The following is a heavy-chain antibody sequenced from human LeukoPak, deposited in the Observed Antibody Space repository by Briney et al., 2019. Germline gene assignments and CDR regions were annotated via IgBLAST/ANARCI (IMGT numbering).Heavy chain of an antibody. J-gene: IGHJ3*02. D-gene: IGHD3-3*01. CDR3: ASWGRYDFWSGYGVNPFNDAFDI. V-gene: IGHV1-46*01. CDR2: INPSGGST. CDR1: GYTFTSYY. Sequence: ASVKVSCKASGYTFTSYYMHWVRQAPGQGLEWMGIINPSGGSTSYAQKFQGRVTMTRDTSTSTVYMELSSLRSEDTAVYYCASWGRYDFWSGYGVNPFNDAFDIWGQGTMVAVSS.